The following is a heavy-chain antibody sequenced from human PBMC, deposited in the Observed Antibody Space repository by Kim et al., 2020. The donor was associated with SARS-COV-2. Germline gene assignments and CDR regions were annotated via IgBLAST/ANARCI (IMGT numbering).Heavy chain of an antibody. CDR3: AREGASQSERITMVRGVIKSSYYYYGMDV. CDR1: GFTFSSYG. Sequence: GGSLRLSCAASGFTFSSYGMHWVRQAPGKGLEWVAVISYDGSNKYYADSVKGRFTISRDNSKNTLYLQMNSLRAEDTAVYYCAREGASQSERITMVRGVIKSSYYYYGMDVWGQGTTVTVSS. D-gene: IGHD3-10*01. CDR2: ISYDGSNK. J-gene: IGHJ6*02. V-gene: IGHV3-33*05.